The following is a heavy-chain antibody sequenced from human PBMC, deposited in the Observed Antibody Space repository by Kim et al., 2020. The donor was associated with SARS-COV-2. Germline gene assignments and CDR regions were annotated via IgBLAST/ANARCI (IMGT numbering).Heavy chain of an antibody. Sequence: VGSLRLSCAASGFTFSSYSMNWVRQAPGKGLEWVSSISSSSSYIYYADSVKGRFTISRDNAKNSLYLQMNSLRAEDTAVYYCARDAGYNFFWAETATPWAFDIWGQGTMVTVSS. CDR1: GFTFSSYS. V-gene: IGHV3-21*01. CDR3: ARDAGYNFFWAETATPWAFDI. D-gene: IGHD5-12*01. CDR2: ISSSSSYI. J-gene: IGHJ3*02.